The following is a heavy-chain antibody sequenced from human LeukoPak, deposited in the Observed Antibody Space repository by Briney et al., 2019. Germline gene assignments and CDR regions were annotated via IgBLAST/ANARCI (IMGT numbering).Heavy chain of an antibody. D-gene: IGHD1-26*01. Sequence: GSLRLSCAVSGFTFRSYAMSWVRQAPGKGLEWVSVLSGSGGTTYYADSVKGRFTISRDNSKNTLYLQMNSLRAEDTAVYYCARLSDLVGARFDYWGQGTLVTVSS. CDR2: LSGSGGTT. V-gene: IGHV3-23*01. CDR3: ARLSDLVGARFDY. CDR1: GFTFRSYA. J-gene: IGHJ4*02.